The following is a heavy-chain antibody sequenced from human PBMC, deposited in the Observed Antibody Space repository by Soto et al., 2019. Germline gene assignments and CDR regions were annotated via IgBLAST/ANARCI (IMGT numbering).Heavy chain of an antibody. Sequence: GGSLRLSCAASGFTFSGSAMHWVRQASGKGLEWVGRIRSKANSYATAYAASVKGRFTISRDDSKNTAYLQMNSLKTEDTAVYYCTRHDSNYDGGSGSPTRYGMDFWGPGTTVNVSS. J-gene: IGHJ6*02. V-gene: IGHV3-73*01. CDR2: IRSKANSYAT. D-gene: IGHD3-3*01. CDR3: TRHDSNYDGGSGSPTRYGMDF. CDR1: GFTFSGSA.